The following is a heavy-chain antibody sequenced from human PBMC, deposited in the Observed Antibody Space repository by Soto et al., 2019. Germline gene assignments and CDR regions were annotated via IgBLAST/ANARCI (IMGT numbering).Heavy chain of an antibody. Sequence: QVQLVQSGAEVKKPGSSVKVSCKASGGTFSSYAISWVRQAPGQGLEWMGGIIPIDGSANYAQKFQGRVTITADESTSTAYMELSSLRSEDTAVYYCARSQGSSTSLEIYYYYYYGMDVWGQGTTVTVSS. CDR1: GGTFSSYA. D-gene: IGHD2-2*01. CDR3: ARSQGSSTSLEIYYYYYYGMDV. CDR2: IIPIDGSA. J-gene: IGHJ6*02. V-gene: IGHV1-69*01.